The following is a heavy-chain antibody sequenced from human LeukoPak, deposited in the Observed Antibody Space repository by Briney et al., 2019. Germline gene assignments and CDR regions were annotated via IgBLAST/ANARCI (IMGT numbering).Heavy chain of an antibody. V-gene: IGHV1-2*02. CDR3: ARDARPSYYYGSGSLHNWFDP. J-gene: IGHJ5*02. D-gene: IGHD3-10*01. Sequence: ASVKVSCKASGYTFTGYYMHWVRQAPGQGLGWMGWINPNSGGTNYAQKFQGRVTMTRDTSISTAYMELSRLRSDDTAVYYCARDARPSYYYGSGSLHNWFDPWGQGTLVTVSS. CDR1: GYTFTGYY. CDR2: INPNSGGT.